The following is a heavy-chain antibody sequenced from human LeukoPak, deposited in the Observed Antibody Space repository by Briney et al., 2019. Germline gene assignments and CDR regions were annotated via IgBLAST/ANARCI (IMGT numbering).Heavy chain of an antibody. V-gene: IGHV3-11*01. J-gene: IGHJ4*02. D-gene: IGHD3-10*01. CDR3: TTDLRFAEVYYYGSGSISGLGYFDY. CDR2: ISSSGSTI. CDR1: GFTFSDYY. Sequence: GGSLRLSCAASGFTFSDYYMSWIRQAPGKGLEWVSYISSSGSTIYYADSVKGRFTISRDNAKNSLYLQMNSLKTEDTAVYYCTTDLRFAEVYYYGSGSISGLGYFDYWGQGTLVTVSS.